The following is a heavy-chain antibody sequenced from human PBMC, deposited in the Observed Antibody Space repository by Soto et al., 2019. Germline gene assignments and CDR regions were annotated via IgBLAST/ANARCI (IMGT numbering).Heavy chain of an antibody. Sequence: LRLSCAASGFTFSSYAMHWVRQAPGKGLEWVAVISYDGSNKYYADSVKGRFTISRDNSKNTLYLQMNSLRAEDTAVYYCAGGRGRASPTGYSSGLLHLDYRDRGTLVTVSS. D-gene: IGHD6-19*01. CDR1: GFTFSSYA. CDR2: ISYDGSNK. CDR3: AGGRGRASPTGYSSGLLHLDY. J-gene: IGHJ4*02. V-gene: IGHV3-30-3*01.